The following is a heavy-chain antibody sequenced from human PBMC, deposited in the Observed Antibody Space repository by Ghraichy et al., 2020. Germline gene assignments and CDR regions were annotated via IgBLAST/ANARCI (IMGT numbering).Heavy chain of an antibody. D-gene: IGHD5-18*01. CDR2: INHSGST. CDR3: ARGRRGEDTAMVTWWFDP. CDR1: GGSFSGYY. Sequence: SQTLSPTCAVYGGSFSGYYWSWIRQPPGKGLEWIGEINHSGSTNYNPSLKSRVTISVDTSKNQFSLKLRSVTAADTAVYYCARGRRGEDTAMVTWWFDPWGQGTLVTVSS. V-gene: IGHV4-34*01. J-gene: IGHJ5*02.